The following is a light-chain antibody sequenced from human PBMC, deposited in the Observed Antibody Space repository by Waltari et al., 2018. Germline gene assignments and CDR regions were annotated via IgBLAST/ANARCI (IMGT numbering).Light chain of an antibody. CDR2: RAS. CDR3: QQYYTCSPRGT. CDR1: QSISGW. Sequence: DIQMTQSPSTLSASVGDRVTITCRASQSISGWLAWYQQKPDKAPNLLIYRASSLASGVPSSFSGIGSWTEFTLTITSLQPDDFATYYCQQYYTCSPRGTFGQGTKVEIK. V-gene: IGKV1-5*03. J-gene: IGKJ1*01.